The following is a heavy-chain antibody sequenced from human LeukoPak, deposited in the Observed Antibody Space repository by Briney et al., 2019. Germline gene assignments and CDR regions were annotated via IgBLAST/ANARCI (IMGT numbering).Heavy chain of an antibody. CDR3: AKDPLWFGAPSFDY. D-gene: IGHD3-10*01. CDR2: ISGSGGST. V-gene: IGHV3-23*01. Sequence: PGGSLRLSCTASGFTFSSYAMTWVRQAPGKGLEWVSAISGSGGSTYYADSVKGRFTISRDNSKNTLYLQMNSLRAEDTAVYYCAKDPLWFGAPSFDYWGQGTLVTVSS. CDR1: GFTFSSYA. J-gene: IGHJ4*02.